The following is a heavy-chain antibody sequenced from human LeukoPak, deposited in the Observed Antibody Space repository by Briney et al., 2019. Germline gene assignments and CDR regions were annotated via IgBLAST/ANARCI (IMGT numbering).Heavy chain of an antibody. CDR3: AKTITYYYDSSGYSP. V-gene: IGHV3-23*01. J-gene: IGHJ5*02. CDR1: GFTFSSYA. Sequence: GGSLRLSCAASGFTFSSYAMSWVRQAPGKGLEWVSAISGSGGSTYYADSVKGRFTISRDNSKNTLYLQMNSLRAEDTAVYYCAKTITYYYDSSGYSPWGQGTLVTVSS. D-gene: IGHD3-22*01. CDR2: ISGSGGST.